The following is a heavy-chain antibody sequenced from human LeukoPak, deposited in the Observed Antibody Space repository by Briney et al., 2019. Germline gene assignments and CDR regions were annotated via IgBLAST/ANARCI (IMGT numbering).Heavy chain of an antibody. CDR1: GGFISSDGYY. Sequence: SETLSLTCTVSGGFISSDGYYWSWIRQPPGKGLEWIGYVFFTGNTNYNPSLKSRVTISMDTSKNQFSLTVTSVTAADTALYYCARHPFAYPFDHWGQGTLVAVSS. CDR3: ARHPFAYPFDH. V-gene: IGHV4-61*08. CDR2: VFFTGNT. J-gene: IGHJ4*02. D-gene: IGHD3-16*01.